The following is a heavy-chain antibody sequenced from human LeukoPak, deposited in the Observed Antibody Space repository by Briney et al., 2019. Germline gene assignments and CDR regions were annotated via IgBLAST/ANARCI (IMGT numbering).Heavy chain of an antibody. CDR3: AREGPATAPFGY. D-gene: IGHD2-2*01. CDR1: GGTFSSYA. V-gene: IGHV1-69*01. CDR2: IIPIFGTA. Sequence: SVKVSCKASGGTFSSYAISWVRQAPGQGLEWMGGIIPIFGTANYAQKFQGRVTITADESTSPGYMELSSLRSEDTAVYYCAREGPATAPFGYWGQGTLVTVSS. J-gene: IGHJ4*02.